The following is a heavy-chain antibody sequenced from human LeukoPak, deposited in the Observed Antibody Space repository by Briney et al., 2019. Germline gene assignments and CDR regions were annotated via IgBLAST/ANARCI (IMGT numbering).Heavy chain of an antibody. CDR2: IYYSGST. Sequence: SETLSLTCTVSGGSISSGGYYWSWIRQHPGKGLEWIGYIYYSGSTYYNPSLKSRVTISVGTSKNQFSLKLSSVTAADTAVYYCARLKEHYYDSSGPNYFDYWGQGTLVTVSS. CDR3: ARLKEHYYDSSGPNYFDY. J-gene: IGHJ4*02. D-gene: IGHD3-22*01. V-gene: IGHV4-31*03. CDR1: GGSISSGGYY.